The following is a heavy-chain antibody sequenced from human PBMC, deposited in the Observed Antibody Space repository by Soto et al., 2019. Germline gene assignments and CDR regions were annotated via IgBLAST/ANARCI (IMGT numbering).Heavy chain of an antibody. CDR3: AREGVSSSWYNYYGMDV. CDR1: GGSISSYY. Sequence: SETLSLTCTVSGGSISSYYWSWIRQPPGKGLEWIGYIYYSGSTNYNRSLKSRVTISVDTSKNQFSLKLSSVTAADTAVYYCAREGVSSSWYNYYGMDVWGQGTTVTVSS. CDR2: IYYSGST. D-gene: IGHD6-13*01. J-gene: IGHJ6*02. V-gene: IGHV4-59*01.